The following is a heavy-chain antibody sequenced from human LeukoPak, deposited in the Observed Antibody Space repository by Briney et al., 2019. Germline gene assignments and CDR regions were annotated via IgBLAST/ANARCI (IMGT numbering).Heavy chain of an antibody. D-gene: IGHD4-17*01. Sequence: PSETLSLTCTVSGGSISSGDYYWSWIRQPPGKGLEWIGYIYYSGSTYYNPSLKSRVTISVDTSKNQFSLKLSSVTAADTAVYYCASTVTKSGGGYWGQGTLVTVSS. CDR2: IYYSGST. CDR3: ASTVTKSGGGY. CDR1: GGSISSGDYY. J-gene: IGHJ4*02. V-gene: IGHV4-30-4*01.